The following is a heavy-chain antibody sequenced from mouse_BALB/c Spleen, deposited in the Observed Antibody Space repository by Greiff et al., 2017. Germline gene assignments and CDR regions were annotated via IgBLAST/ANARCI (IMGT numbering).Heavy chain of an antibody. CDR3: ARPGGNYAFAY. V-gene: IGHV1S81*02. D-gene: IGHD2-1*01. CDR1: GYTFTSYW. CDR2: INPCNGRT. J-gene: IGHJ3*01. Sequence: VQLQQPGAELVKPGASVKLSCKASGYTFTSYWMHWVKQRPGQGLEWIGEINPCNGRTNYNEKFKSKATLTVDKSSSTAYMQLSSLTSEDSAVYYCARPGGNYAFAYWGEGTLVTVSA.